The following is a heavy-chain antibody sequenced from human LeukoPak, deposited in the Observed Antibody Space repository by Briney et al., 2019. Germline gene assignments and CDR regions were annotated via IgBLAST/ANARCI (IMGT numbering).Heavy chain of an antibody. CDR3: ARVERNYVLDY. CDR1: GFTFSSFE. Sequence: GGSLRLSCAASGFTFSSFEMNWGRQAPGKGLEWLSYISGSGSTIYYADSVKGRFTISRDNAKNSLYLQMNSLRAEDTAVYYCARVERNYVLDYWGQGTLVTVSS. J-gene: IGHJ4*02. D-gene: IGHD1-7*01. V-gene: IGHV3-48*03. CDR2: ISGSGSTI.